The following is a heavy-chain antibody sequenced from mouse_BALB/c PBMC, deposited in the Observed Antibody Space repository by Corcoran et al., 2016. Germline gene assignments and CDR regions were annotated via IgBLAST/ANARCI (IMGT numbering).Heavy chain of an antibody. D-gene: IGHD2-4*01. CDR2: INTYTGEP. CDR3: ARFYYDYRDFDY. J-gene: IGHJ2*01. CDR1: VYTFTNYG. V-gene: IGHV9-3-1*01. Sequence: QIQLVQSGPELKKPGETVKISCKASVYTFTNYGMNWVKQAPGKGLKWMGWINTYTGEPTYADDFKGRFAFSLETSASTAYLQINNLKNEDTATYFCARFYYDYRDFDYWGQGTTLTVSS.